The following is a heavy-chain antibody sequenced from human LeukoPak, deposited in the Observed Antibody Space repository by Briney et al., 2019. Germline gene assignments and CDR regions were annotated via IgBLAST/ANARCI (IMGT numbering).Heavy chain of an antibody. V-gene: IGHV1-69*13. CDR2: FIPIFGTA. Sequence: ASVKVSCKASGGTFSSYAISWVRQAPGQGLEWMGGFIPIFGTANYAQKFQGRVTITADESTSTAYMELSSLRSEDTAVYYCARVFGELNIDYWGQGTLVTVSS. J-gene: IGHJ4*02. D-gene: IGHD3-10*02. CDR1: GGTFSSYA. CDR3: ARVFGELNIDY.